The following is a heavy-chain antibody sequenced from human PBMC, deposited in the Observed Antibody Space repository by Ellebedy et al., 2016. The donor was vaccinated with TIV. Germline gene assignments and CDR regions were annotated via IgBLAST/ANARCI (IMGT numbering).Heavy chain of an antibody. CDR1: GGSFSGYY. Sequence: SETLSLTXAVYGGSFSGYYWSWIRQPPGKGLEWIGEINHSGSTNYNPSLKSRVTISADTSKNQFSLKLSSVTAADTAVYYCARGRQRGAAACRSLGYWGQGTLVTVSS. J-gene: IGHJ4*02. CDR3: ARGRQRGAAACRSLGY. CDR2: INHSGST. V-gene: IGHV4-34*01. D-gene: IGHD6-13*01.